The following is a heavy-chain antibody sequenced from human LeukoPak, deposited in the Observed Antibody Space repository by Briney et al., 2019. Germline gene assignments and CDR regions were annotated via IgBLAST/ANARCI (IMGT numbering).Heavy chain of an antibody. CDR1: GFTFSSNS. CDR3: GRSLEE. J-gene: IGHJ1*01. D-gene: IGHD5-24*01. CDR2: INGDGSST. Sequence: PGGSLRLSCAASGFTFSSNSMHWIRQAPGKGLVWVSRINGDGSSTNYADSVKGRFTISRDNAKNTLYLQMNSLRAEDTALYYCGRSLEEWGQGTLVT. V-gene: IGHV3-74*01.